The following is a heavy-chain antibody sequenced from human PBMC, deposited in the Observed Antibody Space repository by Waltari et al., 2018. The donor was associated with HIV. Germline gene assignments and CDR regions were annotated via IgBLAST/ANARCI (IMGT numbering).Heavy chain of an antibody. Sequence: EVQLGESGGGLVQPGGSLRLSSAAYGFTFSSYGMSWVRQAPGKGLEWVANIKQDGSEKYYVDSVKGRFTISRDNAKNSLYLQMNSLRAEDTAVYYCARDPLVEHRGILDYWGQGTLVTVSS. CDR3: ARDPLVEHRGILDY. CDR2: IKQDGSEK. J-gene: IGHJ4*02. CDR1: GFTFSSYG. V-gene: IGHV3-7*01. D-gene: IGHD1-1*01.